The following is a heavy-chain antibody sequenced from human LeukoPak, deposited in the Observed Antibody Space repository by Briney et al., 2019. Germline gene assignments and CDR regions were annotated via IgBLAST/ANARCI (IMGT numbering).Heavy chain of an antibody. CDR2: ISISGTTT. J-gene: IGHJ3*02. Sequence: GGSLRLSCAASGFTFSDYYMTWIRQTPGKGLEWVSYISISGTTTFYVDSVKGRFTISRDNTKNSLYLQMNSLRAEDTAMYYCARDARGAAAADDAFDIWGQGTMVTVSS. CDR1: GFTFSDYY. CDR3: ARDARGAAAADDAFDI. D-gene: IGHD6-13*01. V-gene: IGHV3-11*01.